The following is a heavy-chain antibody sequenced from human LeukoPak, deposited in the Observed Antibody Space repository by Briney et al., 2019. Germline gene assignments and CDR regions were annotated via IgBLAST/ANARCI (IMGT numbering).Heavy chain of an antibody. J-gene: IGHJ5*02. CDR3: ARVERYFDWLAPSSWFDP. V-gene: IGHV4-34*01. D-gene: IGHD3-9*01. CDR2: INESGST. CDR1: GGSFSGYF. Sequence: SETLSLTCAVLGGSFSGYFWSWIRQPPGKGLEWIGEINESGSTNYNPSLKSRVTISIDTSKNHFSLKLSSVTAADTAVYYCARVERYFDWLAPSSWFDPWGQGTLVTVSS.